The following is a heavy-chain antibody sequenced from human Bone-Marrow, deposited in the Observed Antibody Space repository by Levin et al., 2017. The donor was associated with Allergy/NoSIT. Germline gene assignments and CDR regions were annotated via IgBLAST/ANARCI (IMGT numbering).Heavy chain of an antibody. CDR3: AKDLVSGPSDY. CDR2: MWADGTRQ. CDR1: GYMFTSHG. D-gene: IGHD3-3*01. Sequence: SCVTSGYMFTSHGIHWVRQAPGKGLEWVAVMWADGTRQDYIDSVRGRFIVSRDNSRNTVYLQLNSLRAEDTATYYCAKDLVSGPSDYWGHGTLVTVSS. V-gene: IGHV3-33*06. J-gene: IGHJ4*01.